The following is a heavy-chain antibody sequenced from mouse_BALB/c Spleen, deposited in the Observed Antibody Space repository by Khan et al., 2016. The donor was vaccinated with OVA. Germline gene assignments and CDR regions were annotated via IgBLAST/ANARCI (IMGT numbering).Heavy chain of an antibody. D-gene: IGHD4-1*01. Sequence: EVQQVESGGDLVKPGGSLKLSCAASGFTFSSYSMSWVRQTPDKRLEWVATISSGGDYTYYPDSVKGRFTISRANAKNTLYLQMSSLKSEDTAMYYCASHVTGSFAYWGQGTLVTVSA. CDR1: GFTFSSYS. V-gene: IGHV5-6*01. CDR3: ASHVTGSFAY. CDR2: ISSGGDYT. J-gene: IGHJ3*01.